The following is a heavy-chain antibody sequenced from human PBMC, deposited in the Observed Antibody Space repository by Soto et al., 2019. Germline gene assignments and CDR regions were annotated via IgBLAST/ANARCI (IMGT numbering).Heavy chain of an antibody. J-gene: IGHJ6*02. CDR3: ARDRRAYYYDSSRYPSELKMPYYYYGMDV. D-gene: IGHD3-22*01. V-gene: IGHV4-31*02. Sequence: SETLSLTXTVSGGSISSGGYYWSWIRQHPGKGLEWIGYIYYSGSTYYNPSLKSRVTISVDTSKNQFSLKLSSVTAADTAVYYCARDRRAYYYDSSRYPSELKMPYYYYGMDVWGQGTTVTVSS. CDR2: IYYSGST. CDR1: GGSISSGGYY.